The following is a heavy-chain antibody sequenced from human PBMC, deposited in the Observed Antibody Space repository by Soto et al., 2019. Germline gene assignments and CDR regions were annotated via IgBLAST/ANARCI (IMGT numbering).Heavy chain of an antibody. CDR1: GGTFSRYT. CDR2: ITPMFGKP. D-gene: IGHD3-22*01. Sequence: QVQLVQSGPEVKKPGSSVKVSCKASGGTFSRYTINWVRQAPGQGLAWMGGITPMFGKPDYAQKFQGRVTITADEPTSTGYMELGSLISDATAVYYRARDGVFYDSSAYYFLYRGQGTLVAVSS. CDR3: ARDGVFYDSSAYYFLY. V-gene: IGHV1-69*01. J-gene: IGHJ4*02.